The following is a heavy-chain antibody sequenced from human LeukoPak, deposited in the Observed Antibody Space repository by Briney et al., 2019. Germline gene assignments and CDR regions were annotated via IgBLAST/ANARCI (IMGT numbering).Heavy chain of an antibody. CDR2: INPNSGGT. CDR3: ARDQGPRSYYYDSSGLDY. V-gene: IGHV1-2*02. Sequence: GASVKVSCKASGYTFTGYYMHWVRQAPGQGLEWMGWINPNSGGTNYAQKFQGRVTMTRDTSISTAYMELSRLRSDDTAVYYCARDQGPRSYYYDSSGLDYWGQGTLVTVSS. CDR1: GYTFTGYY. D-gene: IGHD3-22*01. J-gene: IGHJ4*02.